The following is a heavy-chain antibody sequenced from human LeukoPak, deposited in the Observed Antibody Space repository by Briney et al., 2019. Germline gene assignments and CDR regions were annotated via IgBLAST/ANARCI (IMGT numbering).Heavy chain of an antibody. CDR2: IYHSGST. CDR1: GGSIGGSTYS. CDR3: ARRLVRGACFDY. V-gene: IGHV4-30-2*01. Sequence: SQTLSLTCAVSGGSIGGSTYSWSWIRQPPGKGLEWIGYIYHSGSTYYNPSLKSRVTISVDTSKNQFSLKLSSVTAADTAVYYCARRLVRGACFDYWGQGTLVTVSS. D-gene: IGHD3-10*02. J-gene: IGHJ4*02.